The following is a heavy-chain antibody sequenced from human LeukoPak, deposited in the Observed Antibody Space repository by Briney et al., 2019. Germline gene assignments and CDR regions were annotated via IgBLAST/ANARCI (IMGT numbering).Heavy chain of an antibody. CDR2: LSGSGGTT. CDR3: ANGNRCTSPNCLGYYYFYMDV. Sequence: PGGSLRLSCAASGFTFSSYAMNWVRQAPGRGLEWVSGLSGSGGTTYYADSVRGRFTISRDNSKNTLYLQMNSLRAEDTAVYYCANGNRCTSPNCLGYYYFYMDVWGKGTTVTVSS. J-gene: IGHJ6*03. CDR1: GFTFSSYA. D-gene: IGHD2-8*01. V-gene: IGHV3-23*01.